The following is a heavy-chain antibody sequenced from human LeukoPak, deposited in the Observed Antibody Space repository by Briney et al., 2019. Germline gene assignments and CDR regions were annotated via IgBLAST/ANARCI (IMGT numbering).Heavy chain of an antibody. CDR2: INPHSGGT. Sequence: ASVKVSCKASGYTFTGYYIHWVRHAPGHEREWMGWINPHSGGTKYAQKCQGRVTMTRDMSISTAYMELSRLRSDDTAVYYCAKDPLPVVPNIIYHSYYMDVWGKGTTVIVSS. CDR3: AKDPLPVVPNIIYHSYYMDV. V-gene: IGHV1-2*02. CDR1: GYTFTGYY. D-gene: IGHD4-23*01. J-gene: IGHJ6*03.